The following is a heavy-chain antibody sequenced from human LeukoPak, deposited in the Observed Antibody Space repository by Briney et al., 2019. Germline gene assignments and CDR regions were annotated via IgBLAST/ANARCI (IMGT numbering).Heavy chain of an antibody. V-gene: IGHV3-30*14. D-gene: IGHD6-13*01. Sequence: PGGSLRLSCAASGFTFSSYWMSWVRQAPGKGLEWVAVISYDGSNKYYAESVKGRFTLSRDNSKNTLYLQMNSLRAEDTAVYYCARGPASGAGSWPVFDYWGQGTLVTVSS. CDR3: ARGPASGAGSWPVFDY. CDR2: ISYDGSNK. J-gene: IGHJ4*02. CDR1: GFTFSSYW.